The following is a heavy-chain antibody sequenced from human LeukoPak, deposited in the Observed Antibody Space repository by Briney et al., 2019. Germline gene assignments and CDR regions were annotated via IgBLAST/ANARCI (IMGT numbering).Heavy chain of an antibody. CDR3: ARDRYYYDSSERGFDP. CDR1: GGSISSSSYY. V-gene: IGHV4-61*02. Sequence: TASETLSLTCTVSGGSISSSSYYWSWIRQPAGKGLEWIGRIYTSGSTNYNPSLKSRVTMSVDTSKNQFSLKLSSVTAADTAVYYCARDRYYYDSSERGFDPWGQGTLVTVSS. D-gene: IGHD3-22*01. J-gene: IGHJ5*02. CDR2: IYTSGST.